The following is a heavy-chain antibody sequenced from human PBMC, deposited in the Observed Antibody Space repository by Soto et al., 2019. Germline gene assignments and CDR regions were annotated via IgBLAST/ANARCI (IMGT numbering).Heavy chain of an antibody. J-gene: IGHJ6*03. CDR3: ARDCRIAAAGTGYYYYMDV. V-gene: IGHV4-31*03. Sequence: QVQLQESGPGLVKPSQTLSLTCTVSGGSISSGGYYWSWIRQHPGKGLEWIGYIYYSGSTYYNPSLKSRVTISVDTSKNQFSLKLSSVTAADTAVYYCARDCRIAAAGTGYYYYMDVWGKGTTVTVSS. CDR1: GGSISSGGYY. CDR2: IYYSGST. D-gene: IGHD6-13*01.